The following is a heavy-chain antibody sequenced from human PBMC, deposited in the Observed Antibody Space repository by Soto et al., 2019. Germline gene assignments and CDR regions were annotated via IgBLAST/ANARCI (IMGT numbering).Heavy chain of an antibody. J-gene: IGHJ4*02. V-gene: IGHV3-30*18. D-gene: IGHD1-26*01. CDR1: GFTFSHYA. CDR2: MSYDGSNE. Sequence: QVQLVESGGGVVQPGRSLRLSCAASGFTFSHYAMHWICQAPGKGLEWVALMSYDGSNEYYADSVKGRVTISRDNSKNTLYLQMNSLRAEDTAVYYCAKDGSHNFDYWGQGTLGTVSS. CDR3: AKDGSHNFDY.